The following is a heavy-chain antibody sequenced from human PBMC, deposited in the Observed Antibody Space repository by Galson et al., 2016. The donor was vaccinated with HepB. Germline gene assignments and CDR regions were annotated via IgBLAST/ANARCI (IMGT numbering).Heavy chain of an antibody. D-gene: IGHD2-2*01. V-gene: IGHV4-4*02. CDR3: ARHVGVPGTRGFDY. CDR1: GGSISSGNW. Sequence: SETLSLTCAVSGGSISSGNWWSWVRQPPGKGLEWIGEIYHSGTANYNPSLESRGTMSLDKSKNQITLKVTSVTAADTAVYYCARHVGVPGTRGFDYWGQGTLVTVSS. J-gene: IGHJ4*02. CDR2: IYHSGTA.